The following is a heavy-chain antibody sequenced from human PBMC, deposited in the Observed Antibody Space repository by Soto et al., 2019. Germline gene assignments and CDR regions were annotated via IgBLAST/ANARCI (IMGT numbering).Heavy chain of an antibody. CDR2: IYPIDSDT. CDR1: DYRFTSYW. V-gene: IGHV5-51*01. CDR3: ARGRLPSRTFDC. Sequence: AVESLKISCKASDYRFTSYWIAWVRQIPWQGLELMGIIYPIDSDTRYSPSFQGQVSISADKSITTDYLQWTSLRSSDTAIYYCARGRLPSRTFDCLGQKTILTGST. J-gene: IGHJ4*02. D-gene: IGHD2-21*02.